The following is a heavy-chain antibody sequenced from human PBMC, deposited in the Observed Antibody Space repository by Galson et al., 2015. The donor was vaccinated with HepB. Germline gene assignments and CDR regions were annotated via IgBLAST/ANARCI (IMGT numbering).Heavy chain of an antibody. D-gene: IGHD4-17*01. V-gene: IGHV3-33*01. CDR2: IWYDGSNK. J-gene: IGHJ4*02. CDR1: GFTFSSYG. Sequence: SLRLSCAASGFTFSSYGMHWVRQAPGKGLEWVAVIWYDGSNKYYADSVKGRFTISRDNSKNTLYLQMNSLRAEDTAVYYCARGHDYGDYGYFDYWGQGTLVTVSS. CDR3: ARGHDYGDYGYFDY.